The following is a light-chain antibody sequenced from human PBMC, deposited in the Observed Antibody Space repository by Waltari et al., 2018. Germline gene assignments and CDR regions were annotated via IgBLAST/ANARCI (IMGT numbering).Light chain of an antibody. CDR2: WAS. Sequence: DFVMTQSPDSLAVSLGERATINCKSSQSVLYSPNSKNYLAWYQQKPGQPPKLLISWASTRESGVPDRFSGSGSGTDFTLTISSLQAEDVAVYYCHQYSTTPWTFGQGTKVEI. CDR3: HQYSTTPWT. J-gene: IGKJ1*01. CDR1: QSVLYSPNSKNY. V-gene: IGKV4-1*01.